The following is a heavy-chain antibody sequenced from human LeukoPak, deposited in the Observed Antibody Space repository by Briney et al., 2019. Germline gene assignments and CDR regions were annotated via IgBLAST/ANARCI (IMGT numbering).Heavy chain of an antibody. Sequence: PSETLSLTCTVSGGSISSYYWSWIRQPPGKGLEWIGYIYYSGSTNYNPSLKSRATISVDTSKNQFSLKLSSVTAADTAVYYCASTEYSSRGFDYWGQGTLVTVSS. V-gene: IGHV4-59*01. CDR3: ASTEYSSRGFDY. J-gene: IGHJ4*02. D-gene: IGHD6-13*01. CDR2: IYYSGST. CDR1: GGSISSYY.